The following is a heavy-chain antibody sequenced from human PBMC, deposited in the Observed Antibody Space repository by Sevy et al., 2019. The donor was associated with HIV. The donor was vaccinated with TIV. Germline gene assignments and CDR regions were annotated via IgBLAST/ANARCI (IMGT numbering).Heavy chain of an antibody. D-gene: IGHD6-13*01. J-gene: IGHJ6*02. CDR2: ISGIGGGT. V-gene: IGHV3-23*01. Sequence: GGSLRLSCAASGFTFSTYTMNWVRQAPGKGLEWVSVISGIGGGTYDADSVTGRFTISRDKSKNTLYLQMNNLRAEDTAVYYCAKGDSTFYGMDVWGQGTTVTVSS. CDR1: GFTFSTYT. CDR3: AKGDSTFYGMDV.